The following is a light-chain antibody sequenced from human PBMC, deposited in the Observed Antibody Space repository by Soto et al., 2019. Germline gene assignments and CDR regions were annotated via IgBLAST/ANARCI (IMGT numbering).Light chain of an antibody. CDR2: GAS. J-gene: IGKJ5*01. CDR3: QTVDKLPL. Sequence: EIVLSQSPGTLSLSPGERATLSCRASQSVSSSHLAWYQQKPGQAPRILIYGASTRATGVPARFSGSGSGTEFTLTISSLQSEDFAVYFCQTVDKLPLFGQGTRLEIK. V-gene: IGKV3-20*01. CDR1: QSVSSSH.